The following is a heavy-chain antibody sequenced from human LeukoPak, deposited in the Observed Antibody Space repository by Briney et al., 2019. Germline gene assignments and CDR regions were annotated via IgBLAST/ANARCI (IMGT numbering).Heavy chain of an antibody. CDR2: IIPMLGTV. CDR3: ARDQKVGATPYFGMDV. J-gene: IGHJ6*02. V-gene: IGHV1-69*04. Sequence: GASVKVSCKASGGTFSSYAINWVRQAPGQGLEWMGRIIPMLGTVNYAQKFQGRVTIIADKFTSTAYMELSSLRSEDTAMYYCARDQKVGATPYFGMDVRGQGTTVTVSS. D-gene: IGHD1-26*01. CDR1: GGTFSSYA.